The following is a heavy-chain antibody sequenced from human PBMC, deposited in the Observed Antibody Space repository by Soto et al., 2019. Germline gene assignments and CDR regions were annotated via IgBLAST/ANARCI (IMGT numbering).Heavy chain of an antibody. V-gene: IGHV3-23*01. CDR1: GFTYESYA. CDR3: AKDSGAWSDS. Sequence: EVQLLESGGGLVQPGGSLRLSCAASGFTYESYAMSWVRQAPGKGLEWVSGINSGGTVAHYADSVKGRFAISRDTSKNTLSLQMDSLRPEDTAVYSCAKDSGAWSDSWGQGTLVNVSS. J-gene: IGHJ5*01. D-gene: IGHD4-17*01. CDR2: INSGGTVA.